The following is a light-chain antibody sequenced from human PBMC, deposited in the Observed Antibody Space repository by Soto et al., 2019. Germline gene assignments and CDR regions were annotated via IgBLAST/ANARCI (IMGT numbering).Light chain of an antibody. CDR1: QTVYSN. CDR3: QQYGSSPLT. Sequence: EIVMTQSPATLSVSPGERASLSCRASQTVYSNLAWYQQKPGQAPRLLIYGASTRATGIPGRFSGSGSGTEFTLTISSLQSEDFAVYYCQQYGSSPLTFGGGTKVDI. V-gene: IGKV3-15*01. CDR2: GAS. J-gene: IGKJ4*01.